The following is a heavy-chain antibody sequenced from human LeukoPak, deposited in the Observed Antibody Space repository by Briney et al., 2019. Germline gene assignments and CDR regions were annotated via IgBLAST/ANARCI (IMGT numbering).Heavy chain of an antibody. CDR3: ARDSRGFDY. Sequence: GGSLRLSCSASGFRFSSYGMHWVRQAPGKGLEWVAVIWYDGSNKYYADSVKGRFTISRDNSKNTLYLQMNSLRAEDTAVYYCARDSRGFDYWGQGTLVTVSS. J-gene: IGHJ4*02. CDR2: IWYDGSNK. V-gene: IGHV3-33*08. CDR1: GFRFSSYG.